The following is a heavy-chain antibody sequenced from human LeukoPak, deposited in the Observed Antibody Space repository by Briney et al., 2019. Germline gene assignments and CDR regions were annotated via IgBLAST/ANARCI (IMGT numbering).Heavy chain of an antibody. CDR2: IYYSGSA. CDR3: ARRDCSSTTCYAGSYYFGY. Sequence: SETLSLTCSVSGGSISSSSYYWGWIRQPPGKGLEWVGSIYYSGSAYYNPSLKSRVTVSVDTSKNQFSLKLTSVTAADTAVYYCARRDCSSTTCYAGSYYFGYWGQGTLVTVSS. D-gene: IGHD2-2*01. CDR1: GGSISSSSYY. V-gene: IGHV4-39*01. J-gene: IGHJ4*02.